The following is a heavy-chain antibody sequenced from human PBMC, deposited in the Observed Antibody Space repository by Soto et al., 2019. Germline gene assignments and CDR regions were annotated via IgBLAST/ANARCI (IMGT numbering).Heavy chain of an antibody. J-gene: IGHJ4*02. CDR2: IWYDGSNK. CDR3: ARGHCSSTSCPLITGTPGIPFDY. D-gene: IGHD2-2*01. Sequence: HPGGSLRLSCAASGFTFSSYGMHWVRQAPGKGLEWVAVIWYDGSNKYYADSVKGRFTSSRDNSKNTLYLQMNSLRAEDTAVYYCARGHCSSTSCPLITGTPGIPFDYWGQGTLVTVSS. V-gene: IGHV3-33*01. CDR1: GFTFSSYG.